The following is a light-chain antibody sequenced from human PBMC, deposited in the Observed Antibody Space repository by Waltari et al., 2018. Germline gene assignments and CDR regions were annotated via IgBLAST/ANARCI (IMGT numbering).Light chain of an antibody. CDR2: RTT. Sequence: DIQMTQSQSSLSASVGDSVNITCRASQTITTYINWFQQKTGKGPELLIFRTTTLHSSVPLRFSGSGSETHFTLTISSLQPEDFAVYYCQQGYRIPTTFGQGTRVEL. CDR1: QTITTY. V-gene: IGKV1-39*01. CDR3: QQGYRIPTT. J-gene: IGKJ1*01.